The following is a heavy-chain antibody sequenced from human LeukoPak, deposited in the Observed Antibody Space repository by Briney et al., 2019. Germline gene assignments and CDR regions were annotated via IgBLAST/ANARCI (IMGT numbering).Heavy chain of an antibody. D-gene: IGHD3-10*01. J-gene: IGHJ4*02. Sequence: GGSLRLSCAASGFTFSSYGMSWVRQAPGKGLEWVSAISGSGGSTCYADSVKGRFTISRDNSKNTLYLQMNSLRAEDTAVYYCAKDYLGYYGSGSYYNYYFDYWGQGTLVTVSS. CDR1: GFTFSSYG. CDR2: ISGSGGST. CDR3: AKDYLGYYGSGSYYNYYFDY. V-gene: IGHV3-23*01.